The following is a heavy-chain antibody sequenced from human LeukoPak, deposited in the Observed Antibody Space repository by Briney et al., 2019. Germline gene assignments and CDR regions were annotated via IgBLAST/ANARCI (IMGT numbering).Heavy chain of an antibody. CDR2: IKQGGREE. J-gene: IGHJ5*02. CDR1: EFIFSDYW. CDR3: ARDNGGWFDT. Sequence: PGGSLRLSCVASEFIFSDYWMSWVRQAPGKWLEWVANIKQGGREEKYVSSVKGRFAISRDDAKSTLYLQMDSLSGDDTAVYHCARDNGGWFDTWGRGTLVTVSS. D-gene: IGHD3-10*01. V-gene: IGHV3-7*03.